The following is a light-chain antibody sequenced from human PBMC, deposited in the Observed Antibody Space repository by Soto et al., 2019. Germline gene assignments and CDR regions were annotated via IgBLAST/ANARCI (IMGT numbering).Light chain of an antibody. CDR2: GAS. Sequence: DIQMTQSPSTLSASVGDRVTITCRASQSISSWLAWYQQKSGKPPKVLIYGASNLQSGVPPRFSGSGSGTDFTLAISSLQPEDSATYYCLQDINYPWTFGQGTKVDIK. V-gene: IGKV1-5*01. J-gene: IGKJ1*01. CDR3: LQDINYPWT. CDR1: QSISSW.